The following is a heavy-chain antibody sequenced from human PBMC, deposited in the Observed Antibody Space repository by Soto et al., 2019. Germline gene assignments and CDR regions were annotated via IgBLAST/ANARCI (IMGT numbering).Heavy chain of an antibody. D-gene: IGHD3-22*01. CDR1: GGSISNYC. V-gene: IGHV4-59*01. CDR2: IYHSGST. J-gene: IGHJ4*02. Sequence: QVQLQESGPGLVKPSETLSLTCNVSGGSISNYCWSWIQQPPGKGLEWIGYIYHSGSTNYNPSLTSRVIIAVDTSKNQFSLKLSSVTAADTAVYYCARAAGDYFDRSGYYYAPRFDYWGQGTLVTISS. CDR3: ARAAGDYFDRSGYYYAPRFDY.